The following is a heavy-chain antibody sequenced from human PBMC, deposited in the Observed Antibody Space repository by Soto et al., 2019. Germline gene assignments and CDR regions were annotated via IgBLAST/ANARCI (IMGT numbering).Heavy chain of an antibody. CDR1: GGTFSSYT. D-gene: IGHD2-21*02. V-gene: IGHV1-69*02. CDR2: IIPILGIA. CDR3: ALPMGAYCGGDCYSDYYYYGMDV. Sequence: QVQLVQSGAEVKKPGSSVKVSCKASGGTFSSYTISWVRQAPGQGLEWMGRIIPILGIANYAQKFQGRVTITADKSTSTAYMELSSLRSEDTAVYYCALPMGAYCGGDCYSDYYYYGMDVWGQGTTVTVSS. J-gene: IGHJ6*02.